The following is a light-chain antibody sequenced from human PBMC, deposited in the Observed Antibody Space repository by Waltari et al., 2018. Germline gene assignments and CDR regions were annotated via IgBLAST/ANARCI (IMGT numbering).Light chain of an antibody. CDR3: CSYAGSYSFV. Sequence: QSALTQPRSVSGSPGQSVTISCTGTSSDVGDYNYVSWYQQHPDKAPKLMIYDVTKRPSGVPDRFSGSKSGNTASLTISGLQAEDEADYYYCSYAGSYSFVFGGGTKLTVL. CDR2: DVT. J-gene: IGLJ2*01. CDR1: SSDVGDYNY. V-gene: IGLV2-11*01.